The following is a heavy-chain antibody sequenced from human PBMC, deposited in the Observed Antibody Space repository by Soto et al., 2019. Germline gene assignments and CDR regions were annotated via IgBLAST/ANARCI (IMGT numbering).Heavy chain of an antibody. CDR2: ISGSVGST. J-gene: IGHJ3*02. Sequence: GGSLRLSCAASGFTFSSYAMSWVRQAPGKGLEWVSAISGSVGSTYYADSGKGRFTIARDNSKNTLYLQMNSLRAEDTSVYYCAKEGQLVAAADALDIWGQGTMVTVSS. D-gene: IGHD6-13*01. CDR1: GFTFSSYA. CDR3: AKEGQLVAAADALDI. V-gene: IGHV3-23*01.